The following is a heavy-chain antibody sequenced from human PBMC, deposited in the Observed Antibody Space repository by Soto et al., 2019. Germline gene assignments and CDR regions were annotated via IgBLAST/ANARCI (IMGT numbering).Heavy chain of an antibody. J-gene: IGHJ4*02. CDR2: ITYNSGKL. Sequence: PGGSLRLSCAASGFTFDHYGIHWVRQAPGKGLEWVSGITYNSGKLAYADSVKGRFTISRDNAKNSVYLQMDSLRLEDTALYYCVKDISPLSDSSYPPFDYWGQGTLVTVSS. CDR1: GFTFDHYG. D-gene: IGHD3-22*01. CDR3: VKDISPLSDSSYPPFDY. V-gene: IGHV3-9*01.